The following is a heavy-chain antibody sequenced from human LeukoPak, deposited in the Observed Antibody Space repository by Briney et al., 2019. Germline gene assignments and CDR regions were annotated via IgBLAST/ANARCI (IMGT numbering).Heavy chain of an antibody. V-gene: IGHV3-21*01. J-gene: IGHJ4*03. CDR2: ISTSSSYI. D-gene: IGHD1-14*01. Sequence: GGSLRLSCAASGFTFSSYSMNWVRQAPGNGLEWVSSISTSSSYIYYADSVKGRFTISRDNAMNTLYLQMNSLRAEDTAVYYCARPPGAACLRPAPFYDWGQGTLVTVSS. CDR3: ARPPGAACLRPAPFYD. CDR1: GFTFSSYS.